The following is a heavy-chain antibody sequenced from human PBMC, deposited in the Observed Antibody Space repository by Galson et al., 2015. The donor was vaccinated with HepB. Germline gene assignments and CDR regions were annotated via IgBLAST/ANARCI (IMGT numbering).Heavy chain of an antibody. CDR3: AKDSCVAAAGACPSDY. Sequence: SLRLSCAASGFTFSSYGMHWVRQAPGKGLEWVAVISYDGSNKYYADSVKGRFTISRDNSKNTLYLQMNSLRAEDTAVYYCAKDSCVAAAGACPSDYWGQGTLVTVSS. CDR2: ISYDGSNK. CDR1: GFTFSSYG. J-gene: IGHJ4*02. D-gene: IGHD6-13*01. V-gene: IGHV3-30*18.